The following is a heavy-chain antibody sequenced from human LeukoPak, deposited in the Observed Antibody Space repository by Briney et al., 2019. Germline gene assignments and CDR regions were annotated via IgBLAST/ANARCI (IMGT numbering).Heavy chain of an antibody. CDR3: AAGYSSSWYETYNWFDP. CDR2: IYSGGST. CDR1: GFTVSSNY. V-gene: IGHV3-53*01. Sequence: PGGSLRLSCAASGFTVSSNYMSWVRQAPGKGLEWASVIYSGGSTYYADSVKGRFTISRDNSKNTLYLQMNSLRAEDTAVYYCAAGYSSSWYETYNWFDPWGQGTLVTLSS. D-gene: IGHD6-13*01. J-gene: IGHJ5*02.